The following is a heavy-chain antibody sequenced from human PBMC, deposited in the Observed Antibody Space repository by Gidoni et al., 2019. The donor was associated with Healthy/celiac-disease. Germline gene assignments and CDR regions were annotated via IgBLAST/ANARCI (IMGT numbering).Heavy chain of an antibody. D-gene: IGHD3-3*01. CDR3: ARVGDYDFWSGYYPPNYYYYYMDV. CDR1: GFTFSSYW. CDR2: IKQDGSEK. J-gene: IGHJ6*03. Sequence: EVQLVESGGGLVQPGGSLRLSCAASGFTFSSYWMSWVRQAPGKGLEWVANIKQDGSEKYYVDSVKGRFTISRDNAKNSLYLQMNSMRAEDTAVYYCARVGDYDFWSGYYPPNYYYYYMDVWGKGTTVTVSS. V-gene: IGHV3-7*01.